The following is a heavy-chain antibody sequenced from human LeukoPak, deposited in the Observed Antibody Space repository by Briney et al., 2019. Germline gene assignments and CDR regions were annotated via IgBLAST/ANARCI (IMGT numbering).Heavy chain of an antibody. V-gene: IGHV4-39*02. Sequence: SETLSLTCTVSGGSISSSSYYWGWIRQPPGKGLEWIGSIYYSGSTYYNPSLKSRVTISVDTSKNQFSLKLSSVTAADTAVYYCARDVSSGWYEEAGAFGIWGQGTMVTVSS. CDR1: GGSISSSSYY. D-gene: IGHD6-19*01. CDR2: IYYSGST. J-gene: IGHJ3*02. CDR3: ARDVSSGWYEEAGAFGI.